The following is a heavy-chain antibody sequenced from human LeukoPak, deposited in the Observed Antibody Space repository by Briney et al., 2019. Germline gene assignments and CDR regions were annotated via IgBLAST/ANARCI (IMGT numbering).Heavy chain of an antibody. CDR3: AREAPVELDY. J-gene: IGHJ4*02. D-gene: IGHD1-26*01. Sequence: GGSLRLSCAASGFTFSSYAMHWVRQAPGKGLEWVSSISSSSSYIYYADSVKGRFTISRDNAKNSLYLQMNSLRAEDTAVYYCAREAPVELDYWGQGTLVTVSS. CDR2: ISSSSSYI. V-gene: IGHV3-21*01. CDR1: GFTFSSYA.